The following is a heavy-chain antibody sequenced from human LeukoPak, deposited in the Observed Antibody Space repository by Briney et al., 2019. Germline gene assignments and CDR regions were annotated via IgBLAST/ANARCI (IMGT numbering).Heavy chain of an antibody. CDR1: GSSINSSNW. Sequence: AETLSLTCAVSGSSINSSNWWSWVRQPPGKGLEWIGSIYDSGSTYYNPSLKSRVTISVDTSKNQFSLKLSSVTAADTAVYYCANYASGTYRFDPWGQGTLVTVSS. CDR2: IYDSGST. D-gene: IGHD3-10*01. J-gene: IGHJ5*02. V-gene: IGHV4-4*02. CDR3: ANYASGTYRFDP.